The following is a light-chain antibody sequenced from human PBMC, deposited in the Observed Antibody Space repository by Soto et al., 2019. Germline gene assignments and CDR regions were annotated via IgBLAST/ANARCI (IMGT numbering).Light chain of an antibody. CDR2: KAS. CDR1: QSISGG. V-gene: IGKV1-5*03. Sequence: DIQMTQPPSTLSASVEDRVTITGRASQSISGGLAWYQQKPGKAPNLLIYKASSLESGAPSRFSGSGSGTEFTLTISSLQPDDFATYYCQQYNSYPLTFGGGTKVEIK. J-gene: IGKJ4*01. CDR3: QQYNSYPLT.